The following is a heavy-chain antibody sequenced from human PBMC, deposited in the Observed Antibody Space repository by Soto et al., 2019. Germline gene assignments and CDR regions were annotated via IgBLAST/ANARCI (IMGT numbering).Heavy chain of an antibody. CDR1: GGSSSSYY. V-gene: IGHV4-59*12. J-gene: IGHJ4*02. CDR3: ERVQEAAGTVDY. Sequence: LETLSLTCTVSGGSSSSYYWSWIRQPPGKGLEWIGYIYHSGSTNYNPSLKSRVTISVDKSKNQFSLKLSSVTAADTAVYYCERVQEAAGTVDYWGQGTLVTVSS. CDR2: IYHSGST. D-gene: IGHD6-13*01.